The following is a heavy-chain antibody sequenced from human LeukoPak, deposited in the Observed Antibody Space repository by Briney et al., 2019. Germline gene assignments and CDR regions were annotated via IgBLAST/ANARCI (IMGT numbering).Heavy chain of an antibody. Sequence: GGSLRLSCATSGFTFSTYSMNWVRQAPGKGLEWVSSISGSGRYMYYADSAKGRFTISRDNSKNTLYLQMNSLRAEDTAVYYCAKDHFPEWLRHFDYWGQGTLVTVSS. V-gene: IGHV3-21*04. J-gene: IGHJ4*02. CDR3: AKDHFPEWLRHFDY. D-gene: IGHD5-12*01. CDR2: ISGSGRYM. CDR1: GFTFSTYS.